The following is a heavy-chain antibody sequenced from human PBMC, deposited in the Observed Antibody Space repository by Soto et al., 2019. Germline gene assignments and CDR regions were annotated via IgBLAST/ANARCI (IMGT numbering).Heavy chain of an antibody. CDR3: ARDLLPYGMEV. J-gene: IGHJ6*02. Sequence: PGGSLRPSCAASGFTFSSYWMHWVRQAPGKGMVWVSRINIDGSSTSYADSVKGRSTISRDNAKNTLDLQMNSLRAEDTAVYYCARDLLPYGMEVWGQGTTVTV. CDR1: GFTFSSYW. CDR2: INIDGSST. V-gene: IGHV3-74*01.